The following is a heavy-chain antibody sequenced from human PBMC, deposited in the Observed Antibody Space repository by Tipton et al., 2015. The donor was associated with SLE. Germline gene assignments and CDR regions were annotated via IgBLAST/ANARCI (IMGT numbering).Heavy chain of an antibody. CDR3: AKDLTMIVGDAFDI. CDR2: IWYDGSNK. D-gene: IGHD3-22*01. V-gene: IGHV3-33*06. Sequence: SGFTFSSNGMHWVRQAPGKGLEWVAVIWYDGSNKYYADSVKGRFTISRDNSKNTLYLQMNSLRAEDTAVYYCAKDLTMIVGDAFDIWGQGTMVTVSS. J-gene: IGHJ3*02. CDR1: GFTFSSNG.